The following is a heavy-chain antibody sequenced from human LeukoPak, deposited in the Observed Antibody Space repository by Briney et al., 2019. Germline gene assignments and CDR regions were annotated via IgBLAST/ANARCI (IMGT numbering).Heavy chain of an antibody. J-gene: IGHJ6*02. CDR1: GGSISSYY. D-gene: IGHD4-11*01. V-gene: IGHV4-59*01. CDR2: IYYSGST. CDR3: ARDRLGGYSNYDWGYYGMDV. Sequence: SETLSLTCTVSGGSISSYYWSWIRQPPGKGLEWIGYIYYSGSTNYNPSLKSRVTISVDTSKNQFSLKLSSVTAADTAVYYCARDRLGGYSNYDWGYYGMDVWGQGTTVTVSS.